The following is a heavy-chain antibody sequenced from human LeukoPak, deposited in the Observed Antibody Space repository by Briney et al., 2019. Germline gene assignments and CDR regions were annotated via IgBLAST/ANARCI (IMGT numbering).Heavy chain of an antibody. CDR3: ASGRLSNYYYYYMDV. J-gene: IGHJ6*03. D-gene: IGHD2/OR15-2a*01. Sequence: PSETQSLTCAVYGGSFSGYYWSWIRQPPGKGLEWIGEINHSGSTNYNPSLKSRVTISVDTSKNQFSLKLSSVTAADTAVYYCASGRLSNYYYYYMDVWGKGTTVTVSS. CDR1: GGSFSGYY. CDR2: INHSGST. V-gene: IGHV4-34*01.